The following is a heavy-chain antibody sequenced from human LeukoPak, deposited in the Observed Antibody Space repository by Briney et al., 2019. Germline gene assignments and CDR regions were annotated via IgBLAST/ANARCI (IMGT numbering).Heavy chain of an antibody. Sequence: ASVKVSCKASGYTFTSYAMHWVRQAPGQGLEWMGWINTNTGNPTYAQGFTGRFVFSLDTSVSTAYLQISSLKAEDTAVYYCARDGSYSPRCWFDPWGQGTLVTVSS. CDR1: GYTFTSYA. CDR2: INTNTGNP. D-gene: IGHD1-26*01. CDR3: ARDGSYSPRCWFDP. J-gene: IGHJ5*02. V-gene: IGHV7-4-1*02.